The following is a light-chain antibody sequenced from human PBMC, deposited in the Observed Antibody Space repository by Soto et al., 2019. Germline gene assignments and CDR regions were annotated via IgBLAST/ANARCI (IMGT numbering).Light chain of an antibody. Sequence: QSVLTQPPSASGTPGQRVTISCSGSSSNIGSNNVNWYQQLPGTAPKLVIYSNNQRPPGVPDRFSGSKSGTSASLAISGLQSEDEADDYCGAWDDSLNGYVVFGGGTKLTVL. CDR2: SNN. CDR1: SSNIGSNN. V-gene: IGLV1-44*01. J-gene: IGLJ2*01. CDR3: GAWDDSLNGYVV.